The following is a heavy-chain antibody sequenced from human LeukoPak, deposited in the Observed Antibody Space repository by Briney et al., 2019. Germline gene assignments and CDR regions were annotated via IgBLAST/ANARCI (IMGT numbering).Heavy chain of an antibody. J-gene: IGHJ5*02. CDR2: MNPNSGNT. V-gene: IGHV1-8*01. Sequence: ASVKVSCKASGYTFTSYDINWVRQATGQGLEWMGWMNPNSGNTGYAQKFQGRVTMTRNTSISTAYMELSSLRSEDTAVYYCARGVGYCSGGSCYYTTVYNWFGPWGQGTLVTVSS. D-gene: IGHD2-15*01. CDR3: ARGVGYCSGGSCYYTTVYNWFGP. CDR1: GYTFTSYD.